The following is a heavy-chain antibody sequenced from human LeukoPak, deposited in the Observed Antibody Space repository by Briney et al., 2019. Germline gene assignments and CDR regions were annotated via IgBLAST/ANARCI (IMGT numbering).Heavy chain of an antibody. CDR2: INDSGTI. CDR3: ARRWNYGRNYYIDV. CDR1: AGSFSHYY. J-gene: IGHJ6*03. Sequence: SETLSLTCAVYAGSFSHYYWSWIRQSPGMGLEWIGEINDSGTINYNPSLMSRVTLSLDKSKNQFSLRLSSATAADTAVYYCARRWNYGRNYYIDVWGKGAMVSVSS. V-gene: IGHV4-34*01. D-gene: IGHD1-7*01.